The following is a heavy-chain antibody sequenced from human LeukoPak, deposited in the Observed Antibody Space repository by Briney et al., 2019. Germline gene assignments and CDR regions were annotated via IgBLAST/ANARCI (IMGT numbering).Heavy chain of an antibody. Sequence: PGGSLRLSCAASGFTFSSYGMHWVRQAPGKGLEWVAFIRYDGSNKYYADSVKGRFTISRDNSKNTLYLQMNSLRAEDTAVYYCASTYCGGDCYYSHAFDIWGQGTMVTVSS. CDR2: IRYDGSNK. V-gene: IGHV3-30*02. J-gene: IGHJ3*02. D-gene: IGHD2-21*02. CDR1: GFTFSSYG. CDR3: ASTYCGGDCYYSHAFDI.